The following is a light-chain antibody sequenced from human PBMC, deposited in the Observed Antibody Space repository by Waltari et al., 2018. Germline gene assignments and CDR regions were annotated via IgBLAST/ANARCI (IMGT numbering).Light chain of an antibody. CDR3: ATWDDSLSGVV. CDR1: RSNIGSHA. Sequence: QSVLTQPPSVSEAPRQRVTISCSGSRSNIGSHAVHWYQQLPGKAPKLLIYYDDLLPSGVSVRFSGSKSGTSASLAISGLQSEDEAHYYCATWDDSLSGVVFGGGTKLTVL. J-gene: IGLJ3*02. CDR2: YDD. V-gene: IGLV1-36*01.